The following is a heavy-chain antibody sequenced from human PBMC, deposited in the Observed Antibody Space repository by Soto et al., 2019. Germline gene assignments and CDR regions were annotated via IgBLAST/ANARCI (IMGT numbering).Heavy chain of an antibody. Sequence: QVQLVQSGAEVKKPGSSVKVSCKASGGTFSSYAISWVRQAPGQGLEWMGGIIPIFGTANYAQKFQGRVTITADESTSTAYMELSSLRSGDTAVYYCARSGPYSSSWFPFENWFDPWGQETLVTVSS. CDR3: ARSGPYSSSWFPFENWFDP. D-gene: IGHD6-13*01. CDR1: GGTFSSYA. J-gene: IGHJ5*02. CDR2: IIPIFGTA. V-gene: IGHV1-69*01.